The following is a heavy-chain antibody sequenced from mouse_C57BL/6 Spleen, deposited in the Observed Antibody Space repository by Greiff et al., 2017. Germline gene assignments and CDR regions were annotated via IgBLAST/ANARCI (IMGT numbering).Heavy chain of an antibody. J-gene: IGHJ2*01. CDR2: IHPNSGST. CDR3: ASYYGTRLYYFDY. CDR1: GYTFTSYW. V-gene: IGHV1-64*01. D-gene: IGHD1-1*01. Sequence: QVQLKQPGAELVKPGASVKLSCKASGYTFTSYWMHWVKQRPGQGLEWIGMIHPNSGSTNYNEKFKSKATLTVDKSSSTAYMQLSSLTSEDSAVYYCASYYGTRLYYFDYWGQGTTLTVSS.